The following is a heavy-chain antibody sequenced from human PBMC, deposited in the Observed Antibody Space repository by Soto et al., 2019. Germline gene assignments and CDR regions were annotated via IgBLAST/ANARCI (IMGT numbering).Heavy chain of an antibody. CDR1: GGSFSGYY. V-gene: IGHV4-34*01. CDR2: INHSGST. Sequence: SETLSLTCAVYGGSFSGYYWSWIRQPPGKGLEWIGEINHSGSTNYNPSLKSRVTISVDTSKIQFSLKLSSVTAADTAVYYCARVPLYSSCWYPWGQGTLVTVSS. J-gene: IGHJ5*02. D-gene: IGHD6-19*01. CDR3: ARVPLYSSCWYP.